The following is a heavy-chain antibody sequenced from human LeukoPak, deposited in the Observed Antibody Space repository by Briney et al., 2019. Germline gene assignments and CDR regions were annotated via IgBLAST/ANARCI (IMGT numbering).Heavy chain of an antibody. CDR2: IIPFFGTT. CDR1: GGTFSSYA. Sequence: GASVKVSCKASGGTFSSYAISWVRQAPGQGLEWMGGIIPFFGTTNYAQKFQGRVTITADKSTTTAYMELSSLRSEDTAVYYCARGVNPGFDPWGQGTLVTVSS. J-gene: IGHJ5*02. V-gene: IGHV1-69*06. D-gene: IGHD3-10*01. CDR3: ARGVNPGFDP.